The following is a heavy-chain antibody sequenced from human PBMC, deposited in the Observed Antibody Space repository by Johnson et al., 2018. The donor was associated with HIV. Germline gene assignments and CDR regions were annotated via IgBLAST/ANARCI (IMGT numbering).Heavy chain of an antibody. V-gene: IGHV3-20*04. CDR1: GFTFDDYG. Sequence: VQPVESGGGLVQPGGSLRVSCSASGFTFDDYGMSWVRQAPGKGLEWVSGINWNGGSTGYADSVKGRFTISRDNAKNTLYLQMNSLRAEDTAVYYCASSSPRDAFDIWGQGTMVTVSS. J-gene: IGHJ3*02. CDR2: INWNGGST. CDR3: ASSSPRDAFDI.